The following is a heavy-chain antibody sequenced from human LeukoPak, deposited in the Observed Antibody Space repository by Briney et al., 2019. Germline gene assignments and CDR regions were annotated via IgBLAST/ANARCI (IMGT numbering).Heavy chain of an antibody. D-gene: IGHD6-13*01. CDR3: ETTAAGHFYCVMDV. CDR1: GLTFRTYA. J-gene: IGHJ6*02. V-gene: IGHV3-23*01. CDR2: ISGSAYST. Sequence: GGSLRLSCAASGLTFRTYAMSWVRQAPGRGLEWVSTISGSAYSTVHADSVKGRFTISRDNSKNTVYLQMNRQRAQDTAVYYWETTAAGHFYCVMDVWGQGTTVTVSS.